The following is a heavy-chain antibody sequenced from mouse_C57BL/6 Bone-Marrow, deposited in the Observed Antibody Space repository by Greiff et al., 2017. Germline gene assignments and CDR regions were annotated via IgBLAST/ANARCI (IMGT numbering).Heavy chain of an antibody. D-gene: IGHD2-5*01. CDR3: ARRYYSNFDFDY. Sequence: VQLQQPGAELVRPGTSVKLSCKASGYTFTSYWMHWVKQRPGQGLEWIGVIDPSDSYTNYNQKFKGKATLTVDTSSSTAYMQLSSLTSEDSAVYYCARRYYSNFDFDYWGQGTTLTVSS. CDR2: IDPSDSYT. CDR1: GYTFTSYW. V-gene: IGHV1-59*01. J-gene: IGHJ2*01.